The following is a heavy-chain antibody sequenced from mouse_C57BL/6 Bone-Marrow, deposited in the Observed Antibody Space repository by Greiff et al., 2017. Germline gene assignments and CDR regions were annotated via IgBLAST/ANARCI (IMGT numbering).Heavy chain of an antibody. CDR3: VRGGDYYGSSFYFDY. Sequence: DVMLVESGGGLVQPKGSLKLSCAASGFTFNTYAMHWVRQAPGKGLEWVARIRSKSSNYATYYADSVKDRFTISRDDSQSMLYLQMNNLKTEDTAMYYCVRGGDYYGSSFYFDYWGQGTTLTVSS. V-gene: IGHV10-3*01. CDR1: GFTFNTYA. J-gene: IGHJ2*01. CDR2: IRSKSSNYAT. D-gene: IGHD1-1*01.